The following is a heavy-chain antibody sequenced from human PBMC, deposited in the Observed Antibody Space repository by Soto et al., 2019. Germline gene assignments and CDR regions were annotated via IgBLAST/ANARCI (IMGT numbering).Heavy chain of an antibody. CDR1: GYSFTSYR. V-gene: IGHV5-10-1*01. J-gene: IGHJ5*02. D-gene: IGHD6-19*01. CDR3: AKAVAGTSTFDP. CDR2: IDPSDSYT. Sequence: PGESLKISCKGSGYSFTSYRISWVRQMPGKGLEWMGRIDPSDSYTNYSPSFQGHVTISADKSISTAYLQWSSLKASDTAMYYCAKAVAGTSTFDPWGQGTLVTVSS.